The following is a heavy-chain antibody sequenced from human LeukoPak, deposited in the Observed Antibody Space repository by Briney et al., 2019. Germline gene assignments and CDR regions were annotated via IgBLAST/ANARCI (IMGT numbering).Heavy chain of an antibody. Sequence: GGSLRLSCAGSGFTFSSYSMNWVRQAPGKGLEWVSSISSSSSYIYYADSVKGRFTISRDNAKNSLYLQMNSLRAEDTAVYYCARDRGRWFTISPGPDYYGMDVWGQGTTVTVSS. CDR3: ARDRGRWFTISPGPDYYGMDV. CDR1: GFTFSSYS. CDR2: ISSSSSYI. D-gene: IGHD3-9*01. V-gene: IGHV3-21*01. J-gene: IGHJ6*02.